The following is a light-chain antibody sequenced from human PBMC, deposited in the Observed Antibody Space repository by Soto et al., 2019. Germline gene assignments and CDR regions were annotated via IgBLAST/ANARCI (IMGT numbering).Light chain of an antibody. J-gene: IGLJ1*01. CDR1: NNDVGGYNY. Sequence: CVLPQPAHPSRAFGRSGTITRTRNNNDVGGYNYVSWYQQHPGKAPKLMIYEVSERPSGVPDRFSGSKSGNTASLTVSGLQADDEADYYCSSYSGTNYHYVFGTGTKVTVL. V-gene: IGLV2-8*02. CDR3: SSYSGTNYHYV. CDR2: EVS.